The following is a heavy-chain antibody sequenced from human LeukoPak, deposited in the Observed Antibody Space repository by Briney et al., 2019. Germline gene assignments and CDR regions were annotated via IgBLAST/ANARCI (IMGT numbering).Heavy chain of an antibody. J-gene: IGHJ4*02. Sequence: GGSLRLSCAASGFTFSSYAMSWVRQTPGKGLEWVSAIGADGYTTYCADSVKGRFTISRDNSKNTLSLQMHSLRAEDTAVYYCAKDSLYSTSWSPFDYWGQGTLVTVSS. CDR1: GFTFSSYA. V-gene: IGHV3-23*01. D-gene: IGHD6-13*01. CDR2: IGADGYTT. CDR3: AKDSLYSTSWSPFDY.